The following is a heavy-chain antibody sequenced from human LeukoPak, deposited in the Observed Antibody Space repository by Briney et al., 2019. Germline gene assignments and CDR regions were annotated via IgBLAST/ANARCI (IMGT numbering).Heavy chain of an antibody. V-gene: IGHV1-2*02. CDR2: INPNSGGT. Sequence: ASVKVSCKASGYTFTGYYMHWVRQAPGQGLEWMGWINPNSGGTNYAQKFQGRVTMTRDTSISTAYMELSRLRSDDTAVYYCARDPYYYDSSGYYDYWGQGTLVTVPS. CDR3: ARDPYYYDSSGYYDY. CDR1: GYTFTGYY. D-gene: IGHD3-22*01. J-gene: IGHJ4*02.